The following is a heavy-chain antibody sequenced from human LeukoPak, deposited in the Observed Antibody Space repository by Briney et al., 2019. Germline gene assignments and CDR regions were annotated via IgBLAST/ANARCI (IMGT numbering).Heavy chain of an antibody. CDR1: GGTFSSYA. Sequence: ASVKVSCKASGGTFSSYAISWVRQAPGQGLEWMGWISAYNGNTNYAQKLQGRVTMTTDTSTSTAYMELRSLRSDDTAVYYCARGGYFIYYYYGMDVWGQGTTVTVSS. CDR3: ARGGYFIYYYYGMDV. V-gene: IGHV1-18*01. CDR2: ISAYNGNT. J-gene: IGHJ6*02. D-gene: IGHD3-22*01.